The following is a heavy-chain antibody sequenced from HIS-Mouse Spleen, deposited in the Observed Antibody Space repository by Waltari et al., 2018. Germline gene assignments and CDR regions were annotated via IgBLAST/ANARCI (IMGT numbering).Heavy chain of an antibody. CDR3: ARDSSSSPRDDAFDI. D-gene: IGHD6-13*01. V-gene: IGHV1-69*01. Sequence: QVQLVQSGAEVKKPGSSVKVSCKASGGTFSSYAISWVRQAPGPGLEWMGGRCPIFGTENYAQKFQGRVTMTADESTSTAYMERGSLRSEDTAVYYCARDSSSSPRDDAFDIWGQGTMVTVSS. CDR1: GGTFSSYA. J-gene: IGHJ3*02. CDR2: RCPIFGTE.